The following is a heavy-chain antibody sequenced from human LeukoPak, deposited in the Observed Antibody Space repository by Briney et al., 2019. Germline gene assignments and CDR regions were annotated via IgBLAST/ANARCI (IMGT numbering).Heavy chain of an antibody. V-gene: IGHV3-48*04. D-gene: IGHD6-19*01. CDR2: ISSSSSTI. Sequence: GGSLRLSCAASGFTFSSYSMNWVRQAPGKGLEWVSYISSSSSTIYSADSVKGRITISRDNAKNSLYLQMNSLRAEDTAVYYCAREYSAGWFYFDSWGQGTLVTVSS. J-gene: IGHJ4*02. CDR3: AREYSAGWFYFDS. CDR1: GFTFSSYS.